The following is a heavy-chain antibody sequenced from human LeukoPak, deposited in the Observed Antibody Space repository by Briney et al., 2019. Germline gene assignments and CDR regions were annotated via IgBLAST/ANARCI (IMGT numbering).Heavy chain of an antibody. CDR2: IYSSGST. J-gene: IGHJ4*02. CDR3: ARGVVAAPQTFDY. CDR1: GDFFSTYY. D-gene: IGHD2-15*01. Sequence: SETLSLTCTVSGDFFSTYYWSWIRQPAGKGLEWIGHIYSSGSTNYNPSLKSRVTISVDTSKNQFSLKLSSVTAADTAVYYCARGVVAAPQTFDYWGQGTLVTVSS. V-gene: IGHV4-4*07.